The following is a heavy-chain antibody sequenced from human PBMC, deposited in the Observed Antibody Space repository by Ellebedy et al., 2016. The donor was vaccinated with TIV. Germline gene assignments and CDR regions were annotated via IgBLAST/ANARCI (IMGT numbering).Heavy chain of an antibody. V-gene: IGHV3-9*01. Sequence: SLKISCAASGFSFDDYAMHWVRQAPGKGLEWVSGLSWNSGTIGYADSVKGRFTISRDNAKNSLYLQMNSLRAEDTALYYCARRYCSGGSCHFDYWGQGTLVTVSS. CDR1: GFSFDDYA. CDR3: ARRYCSGGSCHFDY. D-gene: IGHD2-15*01. J-gene: IGHJ4*02. CDR2: LSWNSGTI.